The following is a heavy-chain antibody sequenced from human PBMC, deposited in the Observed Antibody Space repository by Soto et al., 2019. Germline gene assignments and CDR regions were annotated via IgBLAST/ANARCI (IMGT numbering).Heavy chain of an antibody. CDR3: ARVGDGYSSSSTDY. Sequence: EVQLVESGGGLVQPGGSLRLSCTASGFTFRTDWMIWVRQAPGKGQGWVANIKEDGSGKYAGDTVKDRFTRGRDNAKNSLYLQMNSLGAAATAVYYCARVGDGYSSSSTDYWGQGTPVTVSS. V-gene: IGHV3-7*05. D-gene: IGHD6-6*01. CDR1: GFTFRTDW. CDR2: IKEDGSGK. J-gene: IGHJ4*02.